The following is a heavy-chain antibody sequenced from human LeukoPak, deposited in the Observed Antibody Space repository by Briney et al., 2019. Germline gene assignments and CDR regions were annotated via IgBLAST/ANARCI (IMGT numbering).Heavy chain of an antibody. CDR2: IGSSGSPI. CDR1: GFTFGGYS. J-gene: IGHJ4*02. Sequence: GGSLRLSCAASGFTFGGYSMTWVRQAPGKGLEWVSYIGSSGSPIYYADSVKGRFTISRDNAKNSLYLQMNSLRAEDTAVYYCARGGGKGGYDANYFDYWGQGALVTVSS. V-gene: IGHV3-48*03. CDR3: ARGGGKGGYDANYFDY. D-gene: IGHD5-12*01.